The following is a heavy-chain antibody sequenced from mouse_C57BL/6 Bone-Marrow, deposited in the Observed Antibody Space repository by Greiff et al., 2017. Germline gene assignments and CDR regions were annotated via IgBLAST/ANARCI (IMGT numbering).Heavy chain of an antibody. CDR1: GFTFSSYA. CDR2: ISDGGSYT. Sequence: EVQGVESGGGLVKPGGSLKLSCAASGFTFSSYAMSWVRQTPEKRLEWVATISDGGSYTYYPDNVKGRFTISRDNAKNNLYLQMSHLKSEDTAMXYCARGRTIVTYWYFDVWGTGTTVTVSS. J-gene: IGHJ1*03. CDR3: ARGRTIVTYWYFDV. V-gene: IGHV5-4*01. D-gene: IGHD2-5*01.